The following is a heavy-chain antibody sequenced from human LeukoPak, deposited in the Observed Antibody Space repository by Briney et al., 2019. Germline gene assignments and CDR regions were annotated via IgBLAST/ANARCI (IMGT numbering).Heavy chain of an antibody. CDR3: AKSIEIKPNYYYYYGMDV. D-gene: IGHD1-14*01. Sequence: PGGSLRLSCAASGFTFSSYAMSWVRQAPGKGLEWVSAISGSGGSTYYADSVKGRFTISRDNSKNTLYLQMNGLRAEDTAVYYCAKSIEIKPNYYYYYGMDVWGQGTTVTVSS. CDR2: ISGSGGST. J-gene: IGHJ6*02. CDR1: GFTFSSYA. V-gene: IGHV3-23*01.